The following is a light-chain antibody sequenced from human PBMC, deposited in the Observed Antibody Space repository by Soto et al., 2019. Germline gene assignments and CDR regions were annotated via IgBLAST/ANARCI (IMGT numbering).Light chain of an antibody. CDR1: SSNIGAGYD. CDR2: GNS. J-gene: IGLJ2*01. V-gene: IGLV1-40*01. Sequence: QSVLTQPPSVSGAPGQRVTISCTGSSSNIGAGYDVHWYQQLPGTAPKLLIYGNSNRPSGVPDRFSGSKSGTSASLAITGLQAEDEADYYCQSYDSSREGVVFGGGTKVTVL. CDR3: QSYDSSREGVV.